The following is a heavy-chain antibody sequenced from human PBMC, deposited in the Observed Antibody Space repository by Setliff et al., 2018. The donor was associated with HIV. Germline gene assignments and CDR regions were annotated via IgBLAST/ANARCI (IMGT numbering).Heavy chain of an antibody. D-gene: IGHD3-10*01. V-gene: IGHV4-39*07. CDR2: IYYSGTT. CDR3: ARDQNYGSGSYYTNNAFDI. Sequence: SETLSLTCTVSGGSMRSSSFYWGWIRQAPGKGLEWIGSIYYSGTTYYNLSVKSRVTISVDTSKNQFSLRLRSVTAADTAVYYCARDQNYGSGSYYTNNAFDIWGQGTMVTVSS. J-gene: IGHJ3*02. CDR1: GGSMRSSSFY.